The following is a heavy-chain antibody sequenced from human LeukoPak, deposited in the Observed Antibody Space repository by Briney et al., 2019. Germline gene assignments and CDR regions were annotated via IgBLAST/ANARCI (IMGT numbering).Heavy chain of an antibody. CDR3: ARDPGSGWYYFDY. D-gene: IGHD6-19*01. V-gene: IGHV4-59*01. CDR2: IYYSGST. Sequence: SETLSLTCTVSGGSISSYYWSWIRQPPGKGLEWIGYIYYSGSTNYNPSLKSRLTISVDTSKNQFSLQLSSVTAADTAVYYCARDPGSGWYYFDYWGQGTLVTVSS. J-gene: IGHJ4*02. CDR1: GGSISSYY.